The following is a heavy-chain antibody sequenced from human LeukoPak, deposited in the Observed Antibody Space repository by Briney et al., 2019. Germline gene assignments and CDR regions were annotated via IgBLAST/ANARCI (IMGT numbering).Heavy chain of an antibody. V-gene: IGHV3-74*01. Sequence: GGSLRLSCAASGFTFSSYWMHWVRQAPGKGLVWVSRINSDGSSTSYADSVKGRFTISRDNAKNTLYLQMNSLRDEDTAVYYCARDQAAHNYYFDYWGQGTLVTVSS. CDR1: GFTFSSYW. D-gene: IGHD1-20*01. CDR3: ARDQAAHNYYFDY. J-gene: IGHJ4*02. CDR2: INSDGSST.